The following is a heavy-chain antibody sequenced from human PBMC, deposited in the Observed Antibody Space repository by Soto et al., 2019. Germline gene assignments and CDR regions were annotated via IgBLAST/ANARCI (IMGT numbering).Heavy chain of an antibody. CDR2: IIPIFGTA. D-gene: IGHD1-7*01. Sequence: QVQLVQSGAEVKKPGSSVKVSCKASGGTFSSYAISWVRQAPGQGLEWMGGIIPIFGTANYAQKFQGRVTFTADKSTSTAYVELGSLRSEDPAVYYCARGGGSMELGPEGWYYCMDVWGRGTTVTVSS. J-gene: IGHJ6*02. V-gene: IGHV1-69*06. CDR1: GGTFSSYA. CDR3: ARGGGSMELGPEGWYYCMDV.